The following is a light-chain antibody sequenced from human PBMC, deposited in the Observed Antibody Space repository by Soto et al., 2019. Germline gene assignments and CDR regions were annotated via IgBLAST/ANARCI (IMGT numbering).Light chain of an antibody. J-gene: IGKJ5*01. Sequence: DIQMTQSPSSLSASVGDRVTITCRASQSISSYLNWYQQKPGKAPKLLIYAASILQSGVPSRFSGSGSGTDFTLAISSLQPEDFAKYYCQKSYRTPITFGQGTRLEIK. CDR2: AAS. CDR3: QKSYRTPIT. V-gene: IGKV1-39*01. CDR1: QSISSY.